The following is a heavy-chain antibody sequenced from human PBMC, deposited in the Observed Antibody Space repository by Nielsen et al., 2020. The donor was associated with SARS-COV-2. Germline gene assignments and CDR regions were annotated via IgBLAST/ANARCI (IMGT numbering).Heavy chain of an antibody. CDR1: GFTFSSYG. CDR3: ARVIYSLGWFDP. J-gene: IGHJ5*02. V-gene: IGHV3-7*01. D-gene: IGHD3-16*01. CDR2: IKQDGSEK. Sequence: GESLKISCAASGFTFSSYGMHWVRQAPGKGLEWVANIKQDGSEKYYGDSVKGRFTISRDNAKNTLYLQMNSLRAEDTAVYYCARVIYSLGWFDPWGQGTLVTVSS.